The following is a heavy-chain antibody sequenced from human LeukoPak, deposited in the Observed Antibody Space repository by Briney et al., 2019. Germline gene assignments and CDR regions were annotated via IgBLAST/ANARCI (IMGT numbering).Heavy chain of an antibody. CDR1: GYSFTSYW. CDR3: ARHTSPTVGDY. V-gene: IGHV5-51*01. J-gene: IGHJ4*02. CDR2: IYPGDSDT. D-gene: IGHD4-23*01. Sequence: GEALKIFCRGFGYSFTSYWLGWVRQMPGKGLEWMGIIYPGDSDTRYSPSFQGQVTISADKSISTAYLQWSSLKASDTAMYYCARHTSPTVGDYWGQGTLVTVSS.